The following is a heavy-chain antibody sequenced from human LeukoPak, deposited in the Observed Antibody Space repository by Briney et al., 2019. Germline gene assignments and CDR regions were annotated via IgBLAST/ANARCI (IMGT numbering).Heavy chain of an antibody. CDR2: ISDSGAGK. V-gene: IGHV3-23*01. CDR1: GFTFNSYA. CDR3: ATAPYDSIGIFDY. Sequence: GGSLRLSCAASGFTFNSYAMSWVRQAPGKGLEWVSGISDSGAGKYYADSVKGHFTISRDNSKNTLYLQMNSLRTEDTALYYCATAPYDSIGIFDYWGQGTLVTVSS. J-gene: IGHJ4*02. D-gene: IGHD3-22*01.